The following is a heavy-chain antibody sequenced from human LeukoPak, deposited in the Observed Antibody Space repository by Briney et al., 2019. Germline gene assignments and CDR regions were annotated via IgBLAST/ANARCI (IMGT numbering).Heavy chain of an antibody. CDR2: IYYSGST. CDR3: ARRLTQYDCFDP. Sequence: SETLSLTCTVSGGSISSSSYYWGWIRQPPGKGLDWIGNIYYSGSTYYNPSLKSRVTISVDTSKNQFSLHLNSVTPEDTAVYYCARRLTQYDCFDPWGQGILVTVSS. V-gene: IGHV4-39*01. CDR1: GGSISSSSYY. J-gene: IGHJ5*02. D-gene: IGHD2-2*01.